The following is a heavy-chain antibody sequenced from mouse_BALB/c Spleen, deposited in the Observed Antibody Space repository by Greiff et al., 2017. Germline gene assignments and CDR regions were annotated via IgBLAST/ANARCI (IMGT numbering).Heavy chain of an antibody. CDR1: GFAFSSYD. Sequence: EVKLVESGGGLVKPGGSLKLSCAASGFAFSSYDMSWVRQTPENRLEWVAYISSGGGSTYYPDTVKGRFTISRDNAKNTLYLQMSSLKSEDTAMYYCARYYYYGSSYYAMDYWGQGTSVTVSS. J-gene: IGHJ4*01. D-gene: IGHD1-1*01. CDR3: ARYYYYGSSYYAMDY. CDR2: ISSGGGST. V-gene: IGHV5-12-1*01.